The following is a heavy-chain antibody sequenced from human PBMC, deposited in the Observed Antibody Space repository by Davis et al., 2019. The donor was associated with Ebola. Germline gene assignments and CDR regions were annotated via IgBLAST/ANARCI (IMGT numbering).Heavy chain of an antibody. Sequence: GESLKISCKDSGNSFTSHWIGWVRQLPGKGLEWMGIIFTGDSDTRYRPSFRGQVTISADKSFKTAFLQWSSLKASDTARYYYVTLRRTITGMDDGFDIWGQGTMVTVSS. CDR2: IFTGDSDT. V-gene: IGHV5-51*01. J-gene: IGHJ3*02. CDR1: GNSFTSHW. D-gene: IGHD1-20*01. CDR3: VTLRRTITGMDDGFDI.